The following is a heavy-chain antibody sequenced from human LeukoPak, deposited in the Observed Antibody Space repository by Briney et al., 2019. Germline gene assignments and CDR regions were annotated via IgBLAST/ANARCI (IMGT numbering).Heavy chain of an antibody. CDR3: ARRVITFEGVNQFLTGREYYFDY. CDR1: GYSFTSYW. V-gene: IGHV5-51*01. D-gene: IGHD3-16*01. J-gene: IGHJ4*02. CDR2: IYPGDSDT. Sequence: GESLKISCKGSGYSFTSYWIGWVRQMPGKGLEWMGIIYPGDSDTRYSPSFQGQVTISADKSISTAYLQWSSLKASDTAMYYCARRVITFEGVNQFLTGREYYFDYWGQGTLVTVSS.